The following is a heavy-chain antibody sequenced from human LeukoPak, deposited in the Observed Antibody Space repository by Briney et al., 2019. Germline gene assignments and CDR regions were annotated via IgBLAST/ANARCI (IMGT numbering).Heavy chain of an antibody. CDR2: TYYRSKWKN. CDR1: GDSVSSNIAA. V-gene: IGHV6-1*01. D-gene: IGHD2-2*01. Sequence: SQTLSLTCAFSGDSVSSNIAAWSWVRQSPSRGLEWLGRTYYRSKWKNDYAESVKSRINISPDTSKNQFSLQLNSVTPEDTAVYYCARVAYAVAVVWGQGTPVTVSS. CDR3: ARVAYAVAVV. J-gene: IGHJ4*02.